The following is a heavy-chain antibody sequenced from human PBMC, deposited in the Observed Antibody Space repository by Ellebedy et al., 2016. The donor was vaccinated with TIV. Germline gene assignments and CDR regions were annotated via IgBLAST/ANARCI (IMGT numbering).Heavy chain of an antibody. D-gene: IGHD4-17*01. CDR1: GFTITSYG. CDR3: ARDHLTTVTTCIDY. V-gene: IGHV3-33*08. Sequence: GESLKISCAVSGFTITSYGMHWVRQAPGKGLEWVAVIWYDGSNKYYADSVRGRFTISRDNSKNTLYLQMNSLRAEDTAVYYCARDHLTTVTTCIDYWGQGTLVTVSS. J-gene: IGHJ4*02. CDR2: IWYDGSNK.